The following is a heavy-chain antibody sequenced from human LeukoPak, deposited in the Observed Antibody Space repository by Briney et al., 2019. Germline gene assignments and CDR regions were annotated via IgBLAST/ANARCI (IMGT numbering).Heavy chain of an antibody. J-gene: IGHJ4*02. CDR3: ARALVGATEFDY. Sequence: GGSLRLSCAASGFTFSSYSMNWVRQAPGKGLEWVSSISSSSSYIYYADSVKGRFTISRDNAKNSLYLQMNSLRAEDTAVYYCARALVGATEFDYWGQGTLVIVSS. D-gene: IGHD1-26*01. CDR1: GFTFSSYS. V-gene: IGHV3-21*01. CDR2: ISSSSSYI.